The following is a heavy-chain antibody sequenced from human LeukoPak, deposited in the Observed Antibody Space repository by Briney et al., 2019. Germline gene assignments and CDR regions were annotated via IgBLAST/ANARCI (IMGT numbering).Heavy chain of an antibody. CDR1: GFTFSIYA. J-gene: IGHJ4*02. CDR3: ARDRPNYYGSDGHYYRRDGDY. CDR2: ITSRGEST. D-gene: IGHD3-22*01. Sequence: PGGSLSLSCAASGFTFSIYAMSWVRHAPGEGLQWVSSITSRGESTWYVDSVKVRFTITRENSENTLYLQMHSQRAEDTAVYYCARDRPNYYGSDGHYYRRDGDYWGRGTLVSVSS. V-gene: IGHV3-23*01.